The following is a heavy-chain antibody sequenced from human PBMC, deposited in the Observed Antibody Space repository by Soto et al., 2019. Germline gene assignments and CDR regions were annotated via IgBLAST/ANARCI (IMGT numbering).Heavy chain of an antibody. D-gene: IGHD6-6*01. J-gene: IGHJ4*02. CDR1: GFTFSGSA. CDR3: LAARPTSYYFDY. CDR2: IRSKANSYAT. V-gene: IGHV3-73*02. Sequence: EVQLVESGGGLVQPGGSLKLSCAASGFTFSGSAMHWVRQASGKGLEWVGRIRSKANSYATAYAASVKGRFTISRDDSKNTAYLQMNSLKTEDTAVYYCLAARPTSYYFDYWGQGTLVTVSS.